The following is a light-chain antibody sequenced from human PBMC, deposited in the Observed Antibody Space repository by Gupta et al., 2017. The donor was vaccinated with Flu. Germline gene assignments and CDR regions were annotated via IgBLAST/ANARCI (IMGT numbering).Light chain of an antibody. CDR2: NDS. Sequence: SFVLTQPPSVSVAPGQTARITCGEYTIGSKRVHWYQQKSGQAPILVVYNDSGRPSGISERFSGSNYGNTATLTISGVEAGDEADYYCQAWDVNRHHGVFGGGTKLTVL. J-gene: IGLJ2*01. CDR1: TIGSKR. CDR3: QAWDVNRHHGV. V-gene: IGLV3-21*02.